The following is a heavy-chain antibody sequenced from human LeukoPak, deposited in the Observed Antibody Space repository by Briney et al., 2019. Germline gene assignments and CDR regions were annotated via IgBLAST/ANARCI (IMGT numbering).Heavy chain of an antibody. J-gene: IGHJ5*02. CDR1: GGSISSSLYH. CDR3: ARGGYYGSGNDFRFDP. D-gene: IGHD3-10*01. Sequence: SETLSLTCTVSGGSISSSLYHWGWIRQSPGKNLEWLGSIYYTGTTHYNPSLKSRVTISVETPKNQFSLKLKSVTAADTAVYYCARGGYYGSGNDFRFDPWGQGTLVTVSS. CDR2: IYYTGTT. V-gene: IGHV4-39*07.